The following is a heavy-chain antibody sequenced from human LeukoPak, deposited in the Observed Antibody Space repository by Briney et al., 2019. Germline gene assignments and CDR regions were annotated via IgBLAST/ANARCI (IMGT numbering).Heavy chain of an antibody. J-gene: IGHJ4*02. CDR3: TKLKGWYGEGYFDY. D-gene: IGHD3-10*01. V-gene: IGHV3-53*01. CDR2: IYSGGTT. Sequence: GGSLRLSCAASGFTVSSNYMSWVRQAAGKGLEWVSVIYSGGTTFYADSVKGRFTISRDNSKNTLYLQMNSLRADDTAVYYRTKLKGWYGEGYFDYWGQGTLVTVSS. CDR1: GFTVSSNY.